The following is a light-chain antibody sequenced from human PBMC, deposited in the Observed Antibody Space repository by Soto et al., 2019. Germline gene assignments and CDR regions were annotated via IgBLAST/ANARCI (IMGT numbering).Light chain of an antibody. CDR2: DAS. CDR3: HPYDKLLP. V-gene: IGKV1-33*01. J-gene: IGKJ4*01. CDR1: QAISNY. Sequence: DIQITQYKYSVSASVGDRVTITCRASQAISNYLNWYQQKPGKAPKLLIYDASNLETGVPSRFSGSGSGTDFTFTISSLQPEDIATYYCHPYDKLLPFCGGGKADI.